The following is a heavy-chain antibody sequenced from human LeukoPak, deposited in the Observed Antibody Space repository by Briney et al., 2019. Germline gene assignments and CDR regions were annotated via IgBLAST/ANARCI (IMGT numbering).Heavy chain of an antibody. J-gene: IGHJ4*02. CDR3: ARGETMTNSFDY. CDR2: MNPNSGNT. V-gene: IGHV1-8*01. CDR1: GYTFTSYD. Sequence: ASVKVSCKASGYTFTSYDINLVRQATGQGLEWMGWMNPNSGNTGYAQKFQGRVTMTRNTSISTAYMELSSLRSEDTAVYYCARGETMTNSFDYWGQGTLVTVSS. D-gene: IGHD2-8*01.